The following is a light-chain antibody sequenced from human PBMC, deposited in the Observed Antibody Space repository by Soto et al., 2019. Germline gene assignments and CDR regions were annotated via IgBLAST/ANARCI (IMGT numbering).Light chain of an antibody. V-gene: IGKV1-8*01. J-gene: IGKJ1*01. CDR3: QQYYSYPWT. CDR1: QGISSY. CDR2: AAS. Sequence: AIRMTQSPSSLSASTGDRVTITCRASQGISSYLAWYQQKPGKAPKLLIYAASTLQSGVPSRFSGSGSGTNFILTISSLQSEDFATYYCQQYYSYPWTFGQGTKVEIK.